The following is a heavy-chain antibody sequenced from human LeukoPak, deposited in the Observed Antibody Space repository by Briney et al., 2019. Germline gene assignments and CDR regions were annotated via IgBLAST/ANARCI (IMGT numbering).Heavy chain of an antibody. CDR2: VSFSGST. J-gene: IGHJ5*02. CDR3: ARMYSFFS. Sequence: SETLSLTCTVSGGSVSIGNYYWSWIRQPPGKGLEWLGSVSFSGSTNYNPSLKSRVTISVDTSKNQFSLKLSSVTAADAAVYYCARMYSFFSWGQGTLVTVSS. D-gene: IGHD4-11*01. V-gene: IGHV4-61*01. CDR1: GGSVSIGNYY.